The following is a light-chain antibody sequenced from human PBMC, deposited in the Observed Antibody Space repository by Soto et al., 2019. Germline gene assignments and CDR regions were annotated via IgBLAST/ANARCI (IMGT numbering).Light chain of an antibody. J-gene: IGKJ3*01. CDR3: HQSDSTPVFT. CDR2: AAS. CDR1: QSISSS. V-gene: IGKV1-39*01. Sequence: DIQMTQSPSSLSASVGDRVTITCRASQSISSSLNWYQQKPGKAPKLLIYAASSLQSGVPSRFSGSGSGTDFTLSISTLQPEVFANYSGHQSDSTPVFTFGPGTKVDIK.